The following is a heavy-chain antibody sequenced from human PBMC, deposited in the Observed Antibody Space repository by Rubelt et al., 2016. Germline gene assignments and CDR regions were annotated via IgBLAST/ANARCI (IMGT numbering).Heavy chain of an antibody. J-gene: IGHJ4*02. CDR3: AKDFYSSGRRGYFDY. Sequence: EVQLVQSGGGLVQPGGSLRLSCAASRFNFDDYWMSWVRQAPGKGLEWVANIKKDGSDKNYVDSVKGRFTISRDNAKNSLYLQMNSLRAEDTALYYCAKDFYSSGRRGYFDYGGQGTLVTVSS. D-gene: IGHD6-19*01. CDR2: IKKDGSDK. V-gene: IGHV3-7*01. CDR1: RFNFDDYW.